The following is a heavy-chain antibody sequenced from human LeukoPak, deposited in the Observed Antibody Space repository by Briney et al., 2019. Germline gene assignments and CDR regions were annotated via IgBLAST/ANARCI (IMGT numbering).Heavy chain of an antibody. CDR2: IYSGGST. CDR3: ARGAGIAVAGSDDY. D-gene: IGHD6-19*01. J-gene: IGHJ4*02. CDR1: GFTVSSNY. Sequence: GGSLRLSCAASGFTVSSNYMSWVRQAPGKGLEWVSVIYSGGSTYYADSVKGRFTISRDNSKNTLYLQMNSLRAEDTAVYYCARGAGIAVAGSDDYWGQGTLVTVSS. V-gene: IGHV3-66*01.